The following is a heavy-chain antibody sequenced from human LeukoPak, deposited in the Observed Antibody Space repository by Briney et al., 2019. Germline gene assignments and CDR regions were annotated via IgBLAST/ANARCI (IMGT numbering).Heavy chain of an antibody. CDR1: GFTFSRYG. CDR2: VWDNGINK. J-gene: IGHJ6*04. D-gene: IGHD5-18*01. V-gene: IGHV3-33*06. Sequence: GGSLRLSCSASGFTFSRYGMHWVRQAPGKGLEWVAVVWDNGINKFYADSLKGPFTMSRDNSKHTLSLHLNSLRAEDAAVYYCVKEPAPYSLGDAWGKGTTVTVSS. CDR3: VKEPAPYSLGDA.